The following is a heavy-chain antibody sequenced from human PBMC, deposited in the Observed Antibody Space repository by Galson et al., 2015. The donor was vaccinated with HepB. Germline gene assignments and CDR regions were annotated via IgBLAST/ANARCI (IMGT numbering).Heavy chain of an antibody. CDR1: GFTFSSYA. J-gene: IGHJ6*02. V-gene: IGHV3-30-3*01. CDR2: ISYDGSNK. Sequence: SLRLSCAASGFTFSSYAMHWVRQAPGKGLEWVAVISYDGSNKYYADSVKGRFTISRDNSKNTLYLQMNSLRADDTAVYYCARGFGDRHYYYGMDVWGQGTTVTVSS. D-gene: IGHD4-17*01. CDR3: ARGFGDRHYYYGMDV.